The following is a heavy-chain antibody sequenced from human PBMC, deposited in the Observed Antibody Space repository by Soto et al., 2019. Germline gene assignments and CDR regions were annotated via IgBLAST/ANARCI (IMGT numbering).Heavy chain of an antibody. Sequence: QVQLVESGGGVVQPGRSLRLSCAASGFTFSSYGMHWVRQAPGKGLEWVAVISYDGSNKYYADSVKGRFTISRDNSKNTLYLQMNSLRAEDTAVYYCAARPYIVVVVAATGGVDYWGQGTLVTVSS. CDR2: ISYDGSNK. D-gene: IGHD2-15*01. CDR3: AARPYIVVVVAATGGVDY. V-gene: IGHV3-30*03. CDR1: GFTFSSYG. J-gene: IGHJ4*02.